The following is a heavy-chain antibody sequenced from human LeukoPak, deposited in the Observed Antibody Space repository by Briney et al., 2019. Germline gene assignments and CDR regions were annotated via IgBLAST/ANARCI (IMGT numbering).Heavy chain of an antibody. CDR1: GGSFSGYY. V-gene: IGHV4-34*01. CDR3: ARGLSTYYYGSGSYCFDY. CDR2: INHSGST. Sequence: SETLSLTCAVSGGSFSGYYWSWIRQPPGKGLEWIGEINHSGSTNYNPSLKSRVTISVDTSKNQFSLKLSSVTAADTAVYYCARGLSTYYYGSGSYCFDYWGQGTLVTVSS. J-gene: IGHJ4*02. D-gene: IGHD3-10*01.